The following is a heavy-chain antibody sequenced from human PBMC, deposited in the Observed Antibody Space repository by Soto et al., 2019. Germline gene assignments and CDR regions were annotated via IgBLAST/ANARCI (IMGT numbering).Heavy chain of an antibody. CDR3: VKDERGIRFLEWSYIGGMEV. CDR2: ISSNGGST. J-gene: IGHJ6*02. D-gene: IGHD3-3*01. Sequence: GGSLRLSCSASVFTFSSYAMHWVRQAPGEGLEYVSAISSNGGSTYYADSVKGRFTISRDNSKNTLYLQMSSVRAEDTAVYYCVKDERGIRFLEWSYIGGMEVWGQGTTVTVSS. V-gene: IGHV3-64D*06. CDR1: VFTFSSYA.